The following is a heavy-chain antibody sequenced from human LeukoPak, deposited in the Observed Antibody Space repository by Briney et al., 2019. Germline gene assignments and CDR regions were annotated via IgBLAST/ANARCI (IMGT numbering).Heavy chain of an antibody. J-gene: IGHJ4*02. D-gene: IGHD3-22*01. CDR1: GFTFSSYS. Sequence: GGFLRLSCAASGFTFSSYSMNWVRQAPGKGLEWVSSISSSSSHIYYADSVEGRFTISRDNAKNSLYLQMNSLRAEDTAVYYCARGGFHYDSSGYYCFDYWGQGTLVTVSS. CDR3: ARGGFHYDSSGYYCFDY. CDR2: ISSSSSHI. V-gene: IGHV3-21*01.